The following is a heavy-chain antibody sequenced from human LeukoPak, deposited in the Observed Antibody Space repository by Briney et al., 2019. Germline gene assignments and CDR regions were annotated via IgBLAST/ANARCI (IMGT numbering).Heavy chain of an antibody. D-gene: IGHD2-21*02. J-gene: IGHJ4*02. CDR2: VKSDGSST. Sequence: GGSLRLSCAASGFTFGSYAMPWVRQAPGKGLVWVSRVKSDGSSTSYADSVKGRFTISRDNARNTLYLQMNSPRAEDTAVYYCARDGFLGPVTAYLDYWGQGTPVTVSS. V-gene: IGHV3-74*01. CDR3: ARDGFLGPVTAYLDY. CDR1: GFTFGSYA.